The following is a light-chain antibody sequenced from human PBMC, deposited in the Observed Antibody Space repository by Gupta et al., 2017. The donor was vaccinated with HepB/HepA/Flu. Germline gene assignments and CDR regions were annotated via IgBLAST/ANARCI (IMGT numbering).Light chain of an antibody. CDR2: DAS. Sequence: DFQMTQSPSSLSAPLGDRVTITCQASQSITTFLVWYQQKPGKAPKLLIYDASSLQSGVPSRFSGSGSGADFTLTISSLQPEDFATDYCQQTYSTPITFGQGTRLESK. CDR3: QQTYSTPIT. V-gene: IGKV1-39*01. J-gene: IGKJ5*01. CDR1: QSITTF.